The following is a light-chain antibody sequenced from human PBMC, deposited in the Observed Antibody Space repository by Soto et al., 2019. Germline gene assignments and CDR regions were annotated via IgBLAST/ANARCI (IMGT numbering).Light chain of an antibody. CDR2: DAS. Sequence: IQLTQSPSSLSASVGDRVTITCLASQVVNSFLAWYQQKPGKAPKLLIYDASSLQTGVPARFSGSGSATDFTLTINSLQPEDFATYYCQQTGSYPSTFGGGTKVDIK. CDR3: QQTGSYPST. V-gene: IGKV1-13*02. J-gene: IGKJ4*01. CDR1: QVVNSF.